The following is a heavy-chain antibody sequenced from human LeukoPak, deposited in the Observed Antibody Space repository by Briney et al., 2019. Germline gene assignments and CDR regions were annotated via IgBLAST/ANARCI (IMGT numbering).Heavy chain of an antibody. CDR3: ARGGAARLHFQN. V-gene: IGHV4-59*01. CDR1: GGSISSYY. CDR2: IYYSGST. D-gene: IGHD6-6*01. Sequence: SETLSLTCTVSGGSISSYYWSWIRQPPGKGLEWIGYIYYSGSTNYNPSLKSRVTISVDTSKNQFSLNPNSVTAADTAVYYCARGGAARLHFQNWGQGTLVTVSS. J-gene: IGHJ1*01.